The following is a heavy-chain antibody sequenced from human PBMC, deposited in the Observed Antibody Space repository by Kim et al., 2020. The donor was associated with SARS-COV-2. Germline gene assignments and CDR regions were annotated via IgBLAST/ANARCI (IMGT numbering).Heavy chain of an antibody. V-gene: IGHV3-33*01. CDR1: GFTFSSYG. D-gene: IGHD3-22*01. J-gene: IGHJ4*02. Sequence: GGSLRLSCAASGFTFSSYGMHWVRQAPGKGLEWVAVICYDGSNKYYADSVKGRFTISRDNSKNTLYLQMNSLRAEDTAVYYCARGSDYFESSDYSSHTLYYFDYWGQGTLVTVSS. CDR3: ARGSDYFESSDYSSHTLYYFDY. CDR2: ICYDGSNK.